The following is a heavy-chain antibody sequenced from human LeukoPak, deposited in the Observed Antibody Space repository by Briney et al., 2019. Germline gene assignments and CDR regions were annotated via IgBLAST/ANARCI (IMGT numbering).Heavy chain of an antibody. CDR2: INAYNGDT. V-gene: IGHV1-3*01. D-gene: IGHD6-19*01. CDR3: ARGSSSDWPLEY. CDR1: GYTFINYA. J-gene: IGHJ4*02. Sequence: GASVKVSCKASGYTFINYAIHWVRQAPGQRLEWMGWINAYNGDTEYSQKFQGRVTITRDTSASTAYMELSTQRSEDTAVYYCARGSSSDWPLEYWGRGILVTVSS.